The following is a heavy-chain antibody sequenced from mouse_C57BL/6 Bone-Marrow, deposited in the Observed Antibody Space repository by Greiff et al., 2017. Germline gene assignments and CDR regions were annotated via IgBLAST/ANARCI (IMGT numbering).Heavy chain of an antibody. CDR3: ARHERYYDYEEYFDY. CDR1: GYIFTEYT. Sequence: VQLQQSGAELVKPGASVKLSCKASGYIFTEYTIHWVKQRSGQGLEWIGWFYPGSGSIKYNETFKDKATLTADKSSNTVCMELSRLTSDDSAVYFCARHERYYDYEEYFDYWGRGTTLTVSS. D-gene: IGHD2-4*01. J-gene: IGHJ2*01. CDR2: FYPGSGSI. V-gene: IGHV1-62-2*01.